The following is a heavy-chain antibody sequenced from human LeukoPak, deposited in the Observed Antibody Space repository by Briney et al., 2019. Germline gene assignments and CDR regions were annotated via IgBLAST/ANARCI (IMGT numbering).Heavy chain of an antibody. CDR3: AKDPDLVTMDPGSY. D-gene: IGHD4/OR15-4a*01. V-gene: IGHV3-43*02. J-gene: IGHJ4*02. Sequence: GGSLRLSCAASRFTFDDYAMHWVRQAPGKGLEWVSLISGDGGSTYYADSVKGRFTISRDNSKNSLYLQMNSLRTEDTALYYCAKDPDLVTMDPGSYWGQGTLVTVSS. CDR1: RFTFDDYA. CDR2: ISGDGGST.